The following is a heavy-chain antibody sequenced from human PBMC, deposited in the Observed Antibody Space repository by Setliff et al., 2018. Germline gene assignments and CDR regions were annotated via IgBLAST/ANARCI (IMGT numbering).Heavy chain of an antibody. J-gene: IGHJ3*02. CDR2: IYPGDSDT. CDR3: ARQTIFGSDAFDI. Sequence: GESLKISCKGSGYSFTNYWIGWVRQMPGKGLEWMGIIYPGDSDTRYSPSFQGQVTISADKSISTAYLQWSSLKASDTAMYYCARQTIFGSDAFDIWGQETMVTVSS. D-gene: IGHD3-3*01. V-gene: IGHV5-51*01. CDR1: GYSFTNYW.